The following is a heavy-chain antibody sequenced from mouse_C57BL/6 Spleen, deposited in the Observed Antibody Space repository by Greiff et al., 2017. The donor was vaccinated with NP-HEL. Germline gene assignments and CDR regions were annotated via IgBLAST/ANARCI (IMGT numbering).Heavy chain of an antibody. CDR2: INPGSGGT. Sequence: VMLVESGAELVRPGTSVKVSCKASGYAFTNYLIEWVKQRPGQGLEWIGVINPGSGGTNYNEKFKGKATLTADKSSSTAYMQLSSLTSEDSAVYFCARGNGNYGFAYWGQGTLVTVSA. CDR3: ARGNGNYGFAY. D-gene: IGHD2-1*01. V-gene: IGHV1-54*01. CDR1: GYAFTNYL. J-gene: IGHJ3*01.